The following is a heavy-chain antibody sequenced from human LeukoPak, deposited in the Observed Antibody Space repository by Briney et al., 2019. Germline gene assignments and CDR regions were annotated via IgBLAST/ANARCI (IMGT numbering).Heavy chain of an antibody. D-gene: IGHD3-16*01. CDR3: ARTAGWSYGFDY. J-gene: IGHJ4*02. V-gene: IGHV4-31*03. CDR2: IYNSGTT. Sequence: PSETLSLTCTVAGDSISSSTFYWTWIRQHPGKGLEWIGYIYNSGTTYYNPSLESRVTISGDTSKNQFSLKLSSVTAADTAVYYCARTAGWSYGFDYWGQGTLVTVSS. CDR1: GDSISSSTFY.